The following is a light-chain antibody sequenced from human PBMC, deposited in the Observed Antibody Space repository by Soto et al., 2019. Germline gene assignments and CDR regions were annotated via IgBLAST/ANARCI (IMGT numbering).Light chain of an antibody. CDR3: QQRSNWPWT. CDR2: DAS. CDR1: QSVSSF. V-gene: IGKV3-11*01. J-gene: IGKJ1*01. Sequence: EIVLTQSPATLSLSPGERATLSCRASQSVSSFLVWYQQKPGQAPRLLISDASNRVTGIPGRFSGSGSGTDFSLTISSLEPEDFAVYYCQQRSNWPWTFGQGTKVEIK.